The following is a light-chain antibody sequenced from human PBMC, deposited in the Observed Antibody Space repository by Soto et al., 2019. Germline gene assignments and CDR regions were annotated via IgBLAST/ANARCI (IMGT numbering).Light chain of an antibody. Sequence: DIVLTQSPATLSLSPGERATLSCRASQSISSYLAWYQQKPGQAPRLLIYDASNRATGIPARFSGSGSGTEFTLTISSLEPEDFAVYYCLQRSDWPRTFGQGTKVEIK. CDR1: QSISSY. CDR3: LQRSDWPRT. V-gene: IGKV3-11*01. CDR2: DAS. J-gene: IGKJ1*01.